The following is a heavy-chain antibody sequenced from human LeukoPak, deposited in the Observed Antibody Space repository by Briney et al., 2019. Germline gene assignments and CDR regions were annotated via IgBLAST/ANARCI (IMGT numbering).Heavy chain of an antibody. CDR2: ITNSGAT. CDR3: AKAFVVVTATRFDP. D-gene: IGHD2-21*02. CDR1: GFTLNTYF. Sequence: QTGGSLRLSCAASGFTLNTYFMSWVRQAPGEGLEWVSVITNSGATYYIDSVKGRFTISRDNSKNTLYLQMNSLRAEDTAVYYCAKAFVVVTATRFDPWGQGTLVTVSS. V-gene: IGHV3-23*01. J-gene: IGHJ5*02.